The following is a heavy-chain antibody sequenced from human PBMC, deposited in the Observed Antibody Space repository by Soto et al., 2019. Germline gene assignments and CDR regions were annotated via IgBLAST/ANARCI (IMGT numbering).Heavy chain of an antibody. CDR1: GGSISSNY. CDR2: THYSAET. V-gene: IGHV4-59*08. D-gene: IGHD3-10*01. J-gene: IGHJ4*02. Sequence: QLQLQESGPGLVKPSETLSLTCTVSGGSISSNYWSWIRQPPGKGLEWIAYTHYSAETNYNPSLKSRLTISLDTSANQFSLKRNSVTAADTAVYFCARHLNSGTYPLDFWGQGTLVTVSS. CDR3: ARHLNSGTYPLDF.